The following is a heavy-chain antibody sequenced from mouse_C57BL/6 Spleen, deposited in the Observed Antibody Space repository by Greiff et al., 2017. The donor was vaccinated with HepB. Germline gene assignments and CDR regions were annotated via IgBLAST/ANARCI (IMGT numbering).Heavy chain of an antibody. J-gene: IGHJ3*01. D-gene: IGHD2-2*01. CDR2: IYPRSGNT. CDR3: ARRGIYDGYDGFAY. CDR1: GYTFTSYG. V-gene: IGHV1-81*01. Sequence: VQLQQSGAELARPGASVKLSCKASGYTFTSYGISWVKQRPGQGLEWIGEIYPRSGNTYYNEKFKGKATLTADKSSSTAYMELRSLTSEDAAVYVCARRGIYDGYDGFAYWGQGTLVTVSA.